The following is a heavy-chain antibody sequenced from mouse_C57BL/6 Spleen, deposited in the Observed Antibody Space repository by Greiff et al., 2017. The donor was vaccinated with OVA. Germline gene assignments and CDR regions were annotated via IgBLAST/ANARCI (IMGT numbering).Heavy chain of an antibody. Sequence: QVQLQQPGAELVRPGTSVKLSCKASGYTFTSYWMHWVKQRPGQGLEWIGVIDPSDSYTNYNQKFKGKATLTVDTSSSTAYMQLSSLTSEDSAVYYCARKQVTTRYYYAMDYWGQGTSVTVSS. CDR3: ARKQVTTRYYYAMDY. CDR2: IDPSDSYT. J-gene: IGHJ4*01. D-gene: IGHD2-5*01. CDR1: GYTFTSYW. V-gene: IGHV1-59*01.